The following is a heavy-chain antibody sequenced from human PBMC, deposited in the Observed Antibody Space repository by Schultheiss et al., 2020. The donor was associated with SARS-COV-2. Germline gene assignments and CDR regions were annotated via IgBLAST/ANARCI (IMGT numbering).Heavy chain of an antibody. CDR3: ARDISDFWSGYYENLPLNIPQAWFDH. D-gene: IGHD3-3*01. CDR2: ISAYNGNT. Sequence: ASVKVSCKASGYTFTSYGISWVRQAPGQGLEWMGWISAYNGNTNYAQKFQGRVTMTTDTSTSTAYMELRSLRSDDTAVYYCARDISDFWSGYYENLPLNIPQAWFDHWGQGTLVTVSS. V-gene: IGHV1-18*01. J-gene: IGHJ5*02. CDR1: GYTFTSYG.